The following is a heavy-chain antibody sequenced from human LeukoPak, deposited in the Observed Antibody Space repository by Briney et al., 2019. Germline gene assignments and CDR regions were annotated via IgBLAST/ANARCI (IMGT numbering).Heavy chain of an antibody. CDR2: ISGSDTRT. CDR1: GFTFNNYA. V-gene: IGHV3-23*01. Sequence: GGSLRLSCAGSGFTFNNYAMSWVRQAPGKGLEWVSAISGSDTRTYYADSLKGRFTISRDNSKNTLYLQTDSLTAEDTAIYYCAKEDSRGHWFDYWGQGTLVTVSS. D-gene: IGHD3-22*01. CDR3: AKEDSRGHWFDY. J-gene: IGHJ4*02.